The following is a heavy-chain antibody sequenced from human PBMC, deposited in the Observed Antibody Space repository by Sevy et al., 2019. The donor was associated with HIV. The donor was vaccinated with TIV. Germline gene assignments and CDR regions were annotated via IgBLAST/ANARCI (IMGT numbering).Heavy chain of an antibody. CDR1: GFTFSSYT. CDR2: ISYDGSRK. CDR3: ARDLALSGSYSWLAY. Sequence: GGSLRISCAASGFTFSSYTMHWVRQAPGKGLEWVAFISYDGSRKYYADSVKGRFTISRDNSKNTLYLQMNNLRAEDTAVFYCARDLALSGSYSWLAYWGQGTLVTV. D-gene: IGHD1-26*01. J-gene: IGHJ4*02. V-gene: IGHV3-30*14.